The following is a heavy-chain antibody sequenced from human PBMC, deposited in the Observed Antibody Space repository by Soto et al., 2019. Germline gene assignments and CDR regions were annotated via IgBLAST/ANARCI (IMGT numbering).Heavy chain of an antibody. J-gene: IGHJ5*01. V-gene: IGHV3-23*01. CDR2: VTNTGGIT. CDR3: AKIFRSCTYSNWYSRSPPDS. Sequence: EVQLLESGGGLVQPGGSLRLSCVASGFTFTSYAMTWVRQLPGKGLEWVSSVTNTGGITHYGNSVKGRFTMSRDNSNNTVKLQINSLRAGDTVIYYCAKIFRSCTYSNWYSRSPPDSWGQGTLVTVSA. CDR1: GFTFTSYA. D-gene: IGHD1-7*01.